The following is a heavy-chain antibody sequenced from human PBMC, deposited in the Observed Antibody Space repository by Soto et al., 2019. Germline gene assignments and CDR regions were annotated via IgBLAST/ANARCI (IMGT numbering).Heavy chain of an antibody. D-gene: IGHD4-17*01. Sequence: PGGSLSLSCAASGFPFNTYGMNWVRQAPGKGLEWVAVIWFDGSNTFYADSVKGRFTVSRDNSKNTLYLQMNSLRAEDTAVYYCARYGPYGGFPFFDHWGQGTLVTVSS. CDR3: ARYGPYGGFPFFDH. J-gene: IGHJ4*02. CDR1: GFPFNTYG. V-gene: IGHV3-33*01. CDR2: IWFDGSNT.